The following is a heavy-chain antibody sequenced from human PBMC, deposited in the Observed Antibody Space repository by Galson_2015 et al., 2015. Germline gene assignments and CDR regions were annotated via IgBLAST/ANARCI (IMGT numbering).Heavy chain of an antibody. CDR3: ARGEGSGWYAFDI. Sequence: SLRLSCAASGFTFSSYSMNWVRQAPGKGLEWVSSISSSSSYIYYADSVKGRFTISRDNAKNSLHLQMNSLRAEDTAVYYCARGEGSGWYAFDIWGQGTMVTVSS. V-gene: IGHV3-21*01. J-gene: IGHJ3*02. CDR1: GFTFSSYS. CDR2: ISSSSSYI. D-gene: IGHD6-19*01.